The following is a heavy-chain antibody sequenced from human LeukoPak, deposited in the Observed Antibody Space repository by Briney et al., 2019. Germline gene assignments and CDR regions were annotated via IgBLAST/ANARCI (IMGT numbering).Heavy chain of an antibody. Sequence: PSETLSLTCTVSGGSISNYYWSWIRQSPGKGLEWIGYIYYTGNTNYNPSLESRVIISVDTSKNQFSLKLSSVTAADTAVYYCARRECGGSCYPEDYWGQGTLVTVSS. CDR2: IYYTGNT. D-gene: IGHD2-15*01. CDR1: GGSISNYY. J-gene: IGHJ4*02. CDR3: ARRECGGSCYPEDY. V-gene: IGHV4-59*08.